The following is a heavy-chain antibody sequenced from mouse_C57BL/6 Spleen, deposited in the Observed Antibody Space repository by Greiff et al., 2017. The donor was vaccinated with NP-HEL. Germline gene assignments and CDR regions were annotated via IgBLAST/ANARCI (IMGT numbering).Heavy chain of an antibody. V-gene: IGHV14-4*01. CDR3: TTDDSNPGFAY. CDR2: IDPENGDT. D-gene: IGHD2-5*01. CDR1: GFNIKDDY. Sequence: EVQLQQSGAELVRPGASVKLSCTASGFNIKDDYMHWVKQRPEQGLEWIGWIDPENGDTEYASKFQGKATITADTSSNTADLQLSSLTSEDTAVYYCTTDDSNPGFAYWGQGTLVTVAA. J-gene: IGHJ3*01.